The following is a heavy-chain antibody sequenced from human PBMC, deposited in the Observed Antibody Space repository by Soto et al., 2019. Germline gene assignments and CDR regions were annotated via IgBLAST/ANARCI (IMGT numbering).Heavy chain of an antibody. V-gene: IGHV3-30-3*01. Sequence: QVQLVESGGGVVQPGRSLRLSCAASGFTFSSYAMHWVRQASGKGLEWVAVISYDGSNKYYADSVKGRFTISRDNSKNTLYLQMNSLRAEDTAVYYCARDRIVVVTAYWYYFDYWGQGTLVTVSS. CDR3: ARDRIVVVTAYWYYFDY. CDR2: ISYDGSNK. D-gene: IGHD2-21*02. J-gene: IGHJ4*02. CDR1: GFTFSSYA.